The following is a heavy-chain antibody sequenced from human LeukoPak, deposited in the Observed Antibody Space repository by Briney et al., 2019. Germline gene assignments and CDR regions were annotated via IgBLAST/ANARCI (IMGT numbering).Heavy chain of an antibody. CDR2: ISRRGVI. J-gene: IGHJ4*02. CDR3: ARDTESDTRDY. V-gene: IGHV3-69-1*02. Sequence: SGGSLRLSCAVSGPAFFTHNFHWVRQAPGKGLECVAFISRRGVIHYADSVKGRFTISRDNANNSLFLQMNSLRVEDTALYYCARDTESDTRDYWGQGTLVIVSS. CDR1: GPAFFTHN.